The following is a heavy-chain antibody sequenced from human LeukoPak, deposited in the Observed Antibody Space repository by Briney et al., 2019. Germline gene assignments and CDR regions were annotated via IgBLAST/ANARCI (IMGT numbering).Heavy chain of an antibody. CDR1: GYSFTSYW. V-gene: IGHV5-10-1*01. CDR2: IDPSDSYT. D-gene: IGHD3-10*01. J-gene: IGHJ4*02. CDR3: ARHSGSSHYYGSESYYLDY. Sequence: GESLKISCKGSGYSFTSYWISWVRQMPGKGLEWMGRIDPSDSYTNYSSSFQGHVTISADKSISTAYLQWSSLKASDTAMYHCARHSGSSHYYGSESYYLDYWGQGTLVTVSS.